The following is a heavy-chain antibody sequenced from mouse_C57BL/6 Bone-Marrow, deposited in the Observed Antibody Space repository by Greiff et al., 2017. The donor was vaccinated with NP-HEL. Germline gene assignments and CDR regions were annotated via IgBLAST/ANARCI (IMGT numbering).Heavy chain of an antibody. CDR3: ARYSNYLYYFDY. Sequence: DVKLVESGGGLVQPGGSLSLSCAASGFTFTDYYMSWVRQPPGKALEWLGFIRNKANGYTTEYSASVKGRFTISRDNSQSILYLQMNALRAEDSATYYCARYSNYLYYFDYWGQGTTLTVSS. CDR2: IRNKANGYTT. CDR1: GFTFTDYY. J-gene: IGHJ2*01. V-gene: IGHV7-3*01. D-gene: IGHD2-1*01.